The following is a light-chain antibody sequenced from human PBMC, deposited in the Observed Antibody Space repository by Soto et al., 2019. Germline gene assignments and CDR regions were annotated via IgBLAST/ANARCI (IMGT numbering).Light chain of an antibody. CDR1: QSVSSN. V-gene: IGKV3-15*01. CDR3: QQYNNWPFT. Sequence: EIVMTQSPGTLSVSPGERDTLSCRASQSVSSNLAWYQQKPGQAPRLLIYGASTRATGIPARFSGSGSGTEFTLTISSLQSEDFAVYYCQQYNNWPFTFGAGTKVDIK. J-gene: IGKJ3*01. CDR2: GAS.